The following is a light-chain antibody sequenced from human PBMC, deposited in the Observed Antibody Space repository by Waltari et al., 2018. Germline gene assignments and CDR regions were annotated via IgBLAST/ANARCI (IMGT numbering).Light chain of an antibody. CDR1: SSDVGSYNL. Sequence: QSALTQPASVSGSPGQSITLSCTGTSSDVGSYNLVSWYKQHPGKAPKLMIYEVSKRPSGVSNRFSGSKSGNTASLTISGLQAEDEADYYCCSYAGSSPVVFGGGTKLTVL. CDR2: EVS. CDR3: CSYAGSSPVV. V-gene: IGLV2-23*02. J-gene: IGLJ2*01.